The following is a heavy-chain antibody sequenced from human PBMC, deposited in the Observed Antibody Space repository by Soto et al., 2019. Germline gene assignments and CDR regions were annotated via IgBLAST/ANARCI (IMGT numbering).Heavy chain of an antibody. V-gene: IGHV4-39*01. J-gene: IGHJ4*02. CDR1: GGSISSSSYY. CDR2: IYYSGST. CDR3: ARTIVGATPNPSPIDY. D-gene: IGHD1-26*01. Sequence: PSETLSLTCTVSGGSISSSSYYWGWIRHPPGKGLEWIGSIYYSGSTYYNPSLKSRVTISVDTSKNQFSLKLSSVTAADTAVYYCARTIVGATPNPSPIDYWGQGTLVTVSS.